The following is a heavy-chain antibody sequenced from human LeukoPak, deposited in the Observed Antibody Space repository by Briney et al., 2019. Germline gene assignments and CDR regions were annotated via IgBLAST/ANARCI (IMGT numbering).Heavy chain of an antibody. V-gene: IGHV3-23*01. CDR2: ISGSGTST. CDR1: GFTFRRYA. D-gene: IGHD3-22*01. CDR3: EGTYYYDSSDDY. Sequence: PGGSLTLSRAASGFTFRRYAMSWLRQAPAKGLAWVLAISGSGTSTYYADSVKGRFTISRDNSKNTLYLQMNSLRAEDTAVYYCEGTYYYDSSDDYWGQGTLVTVSS. J-gene: IGHJ4*02.